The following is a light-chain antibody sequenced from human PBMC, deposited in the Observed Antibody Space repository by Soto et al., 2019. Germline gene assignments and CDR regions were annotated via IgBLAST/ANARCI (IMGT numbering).Light chain of an antibody. V-gene: IGKV1-5*01. Sequence: DIQMTQSPSTLSASVGDRVTITWRASQTISNWLAWYQQKPGKAPKVLIFDASTLDGGVPSRFSGRRSGTDFTLTISSLQPSDFATYYCQQYNTYPLTFGGGTKLDIK. CDR2: DAS. J-gene: IGKJ4*01. CDR1: QTISNW. CDR3: QQYNTYPLT.